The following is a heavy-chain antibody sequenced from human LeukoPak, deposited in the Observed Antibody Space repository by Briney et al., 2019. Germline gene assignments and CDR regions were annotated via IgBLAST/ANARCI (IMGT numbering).Heavy chain of an antibody. CDR1: GFTFSSYG. CDR3: ARFYDYVWGSTSDYYGMDV. Sequence: GGSLRLSCAASGFTFSSYGMHLVRQAPGKGLEWVAVRWHDGSNKYYADSVKGRFTISRDNSKNTLYLQMNSLRAEDTAVYYCARFYDYVWGSTSDYYGMDVWGQGTTVTVSS. CDR2: RWHDGSNK. D-gene: IGHD3-16*01. V-gene: IGHV3-33*01. J-gene: IGHJ6*02.